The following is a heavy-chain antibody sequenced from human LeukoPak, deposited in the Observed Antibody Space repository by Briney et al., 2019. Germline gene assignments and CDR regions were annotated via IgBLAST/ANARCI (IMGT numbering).Heavy chain of an antibody. CDR1: GYTFTSYD. D-gene: IGHD3/OR15-3a*01. V-gene: IGHV1-8*01. CDR2: MNPNSGNT. J-gene: IGHJ6*03. Sequence: ASVKVSCKASGYTFTSYDINWVRQATGQGLEWMGWMNPNSGNTGYAQKFQGRVTMTKNTSITTAYMELNSLISEDTAVYYCARALSWTTESYYYVDVWGKGTTVTVSS. CDR3: ARALSWTTESYYYVDV.